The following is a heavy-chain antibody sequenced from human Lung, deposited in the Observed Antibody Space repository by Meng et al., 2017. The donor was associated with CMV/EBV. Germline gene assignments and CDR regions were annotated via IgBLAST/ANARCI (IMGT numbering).Heavy chain of an antibody. CDR3: ARERGLGFRGTNDAFDF. D-gene: IGHD1-14*01. CDR1: EYTFTGYY. V-gene: IGHV1-2*02. CDR2: INPNTGGT. J-gene: IGHJ3*01. Sequence: SXXVSXKASEYTFTGYYIHWVRQAPGQGLEWMGWINPNTGGTNSAQKFQGRVTMTGDTPISTAYMELSRLNSDDTALYYCARERGLGFRGTNDAFDFWGQGTMVTVSS.